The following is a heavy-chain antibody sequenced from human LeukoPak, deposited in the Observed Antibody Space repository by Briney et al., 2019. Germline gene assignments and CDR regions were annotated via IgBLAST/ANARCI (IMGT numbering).Heavy chain of an antibody. Sequence: GGSLRLSCAASGFTFDDYAMHWVRQAPGKGLEWVSGISWNRGSIGYADSVKGRFTISRDNAKNSLYLQMNSLRAEDTALYYCAKDGARYYDSSGYQFDYWGQGTLVTVSS. CDR2: ISWNRGSI. D-gene: IGHD3-22*01. V-gene: IGHV3-9*01. J-gene: IGHJ4*02. CDR1: GFTFDDYA. CDR3: AKDGARYYDSSGYQFDY.